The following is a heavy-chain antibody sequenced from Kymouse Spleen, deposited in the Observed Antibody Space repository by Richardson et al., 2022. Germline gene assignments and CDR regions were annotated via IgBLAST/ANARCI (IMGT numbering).Heavy chain of an antibody. Sequence: QVQLVESGGGVVQPGRSLRLSCAASGFTFSSYGMHWVRQAPGKGLEWVAVIWYDGSNKYYADSVKGRFTISRDNSKNTLYLQMNSLRAEDTAVYYCASFGYGSGSWYYYYGMDVWGQGTTVTVSS. CDR3: ASFGYGSGSWYYYYGMDV. CDR2: IWYDGSNK. V-gene: IGHV3-33*01. D-gene: IGHD3-10*01. CDR1: GFTFSSYG. J-gene: IGHJ6*02.